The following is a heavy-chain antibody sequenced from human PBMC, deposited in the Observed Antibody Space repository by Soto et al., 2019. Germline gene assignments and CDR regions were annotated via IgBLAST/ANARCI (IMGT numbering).Heavy chain of an antibody. CDR1: GASVSSGSYY. V-gene: IGHV4-61*01. Sequence: PSETLSVTCTVSGASVSSGSYYWSLILQPPGKGLEWIGYIYYSGRTNYNPSLEIRVAISLDMSKNQFSLKLSSVTAADTAVYFCARAPLARSFDYWGQGTLVTVSS. CDR2: IYYSGRT. D-gene: IGHD3-16*01. J-gene: IGHJ4*02. CDR3: ARAPLARSFDY.